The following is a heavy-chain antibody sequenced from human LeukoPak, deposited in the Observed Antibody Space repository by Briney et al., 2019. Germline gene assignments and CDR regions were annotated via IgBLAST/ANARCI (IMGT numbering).Heavy chain of an antibody. CDR1: GGSIGGYY. Sequence: SETLSLTCTVSGGSIGGYYWSWIRQPPGKGLEWIGYIYSSGSTNYNPSLRSRVTISLDTSKKQFSLNLTSVTAADTAVYYCARRIPGFFFDYWGRGTLVTVSS. D-gene: IGHD2-21*01. CDR2: IYSSGST. CDR3: ARRIPGFFFDY. V-gene: IGHV4-59*01. J-gene: IGHJ4*02.